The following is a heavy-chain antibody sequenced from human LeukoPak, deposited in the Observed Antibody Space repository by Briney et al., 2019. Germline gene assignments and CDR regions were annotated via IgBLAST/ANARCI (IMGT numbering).Heavy chain of an antibody. Sequence: GGSLRLSCAPSGFTFSSYGMHGVRQAPGKGLEWVAFIRYDGSNKYYADSVKGRFTISRDNSKNTLYLQMNSLRAEDTAVYYCAKDPRRITMIVAVITYYFDSWGQGTLVTVSS. CDR1: GFTFSSYG. J-gene: IGHJ4*02. CDR3: AKDPRRITMIVAVITYYFDS. D-gene: IGHD3-22*01. CDR2: IRYDGSNK. V-gene: IGHV3-30*02.